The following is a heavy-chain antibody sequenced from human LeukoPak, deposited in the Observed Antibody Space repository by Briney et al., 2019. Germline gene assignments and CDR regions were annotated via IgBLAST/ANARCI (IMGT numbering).Heavy chain of an antibody. D-gene: IGHD6-19*01. CDR3: ASKNPPSSGYYYMDV. CDR2: ISSSGSTI. CDR1: GFTFSSYE. V-gene: IGHV3-48*03. J-gene: IGHJ6*03. Sequence: GGSLRLSCAASGFTFSSYEMNWVRQAPGKGLEWVSYISSSGSTIYYADSVQGRFTISRDNAKNSLYLQMNSLRAEDTAVYYCASKNPPSSGYYYMDVWGKGTTVTVSS.